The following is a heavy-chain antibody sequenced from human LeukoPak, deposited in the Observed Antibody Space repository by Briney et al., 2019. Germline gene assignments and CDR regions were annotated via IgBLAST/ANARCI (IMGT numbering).Heavy chain of an antibody. D-gene: IGHD3-16*01. CDR2: ISSSSVI. CDR1: RFTFKTYS. V-gene: IGHV3-48*04. CDR3: ATAPQGGNDYMDV. J-gene: IGHJ6*03. Sequence: GGSLRLSCVASRFTFKTYSMIWVRQAPRKGLEWISYISSSSVIHCADSVKGRFTISRDNAKGSLYLQMNRLRVEDSAVYYCATAPQGGNDYMDVWGKGATVTVS.